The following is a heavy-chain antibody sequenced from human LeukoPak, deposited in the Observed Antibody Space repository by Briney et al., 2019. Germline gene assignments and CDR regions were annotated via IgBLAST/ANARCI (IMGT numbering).Heavy chain of an antibody. V-gene: IGHV1-58*01. CDR3: ATDYPGPDGDH. J-gene: IGHJ4*02. CDR1: GFNFTSFA. CDR2: IVVGSGNA. Sequence: SVKVSCKASGFNFTSFAVQWVRQARGQRLEWIGWIVVGSGNANYAQKLQKKVTITRDMSTSTVFLDLSSLRSEDTAVYYCATDYPGPDGDHWGQGTLITVSS. D-gene: IGHD5-24*01.